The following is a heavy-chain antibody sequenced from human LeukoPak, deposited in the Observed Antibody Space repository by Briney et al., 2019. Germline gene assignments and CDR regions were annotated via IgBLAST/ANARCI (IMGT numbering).Heavy chain of an antibody. CDR2: INPSGGST. J-gene: IGHJ4*02. D-gene: IGHD1-26*01. CDR3: ARVGGNYPIN. Sequence: ASVKVSCKASGYIFTSNYMLWVRQAPEQGLEWMGIINPSGGSTSYAQKFQGRVTMTRDTSTSTVYMELSSLSSEDTAVYYCARVGGNYPINWGQGSLVTVSA. V-gene: IGHV1-46*01. CDR1: GYIFTSNY.